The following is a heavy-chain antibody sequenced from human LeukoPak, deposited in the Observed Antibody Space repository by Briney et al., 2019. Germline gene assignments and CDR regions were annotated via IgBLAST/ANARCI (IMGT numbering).Heavy chain of an antibody. D-gene: IGHD1-26*01. V-gene: IGHV4-30-2*01. CDR2: IYHSGST. J-gene: IGHJ3*02. Sequence: SETLSLTCTVSGGSISSGGYYWSWIRQPPGKGLEWIGYIYHSGSTYYNPSLKSRVTISVDRSKNQFSLKLSSVTAADTAVYYCARIGIVGAADAFDIWGQGTMVTVSS. CDR1: GGSISSGGYY. CDR3: ARIGIVGAADAFDI.